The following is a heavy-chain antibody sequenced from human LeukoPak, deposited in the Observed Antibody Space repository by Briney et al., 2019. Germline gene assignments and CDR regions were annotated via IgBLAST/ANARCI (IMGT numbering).Heavy chain of an antibody. V-gene: IGHV3-48*03. CDR1: GFTFSSYG. CDR3: ARRLAASGNY. D-gene: IGHD6-6*01. J-gene: IGHJ4*02. Sequence: QPGGSLRLSCAASGFTFSSYGMNWVRQAPGKGLEWVSYISSSGSTIYYADSVKGRFTISRDNAKNSLYLQMNSLRAEDTAVYYCARRLAASGNYWGQGTLVTVSS. CDR2: ISSSGSTI.